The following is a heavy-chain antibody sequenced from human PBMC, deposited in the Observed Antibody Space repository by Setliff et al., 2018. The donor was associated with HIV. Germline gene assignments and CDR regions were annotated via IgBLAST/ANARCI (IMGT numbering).Heavy chain of an antibody. CDR1: GFTFSSYW. CDR3: ARGRGVFDL. Sequence: GGSLRLSCAASGFTFSSYWMHWVRQAPGKGLVWVSRINSDGRYTSYADSVKGRFTISRDNAKNSLHLQMNSLRAEDTAVYYCARGRGVFDLWGRGTLVTVSS. V-gene: IGHV3-74*01. J-gene: IGHJ2*01. D-gene: IGHD2-8*01. CDR2: INSDGRYT.